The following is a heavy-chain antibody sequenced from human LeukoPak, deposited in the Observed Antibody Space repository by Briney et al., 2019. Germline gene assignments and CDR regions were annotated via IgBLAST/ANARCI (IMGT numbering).Heavy chain of an antibody. CDR3: ARQHCSGGSCNWFDP. CDR1: GGSISSYY. J-gene: IGHJ5*02. D-gene: IGHD2-15*01. V-gene: IGHV4-59*08. CDR2: IYYSGST. Sequence: SETLSLTCTVSGGSISSYYWSWIRQPPGKGLEWIGYIYYSGSTNYNPSLKSRVTISVDTSKNQSSLKLSSVTAADTAVYYCARQHCSGGSCNWFDPWGQGTLVTVSS.